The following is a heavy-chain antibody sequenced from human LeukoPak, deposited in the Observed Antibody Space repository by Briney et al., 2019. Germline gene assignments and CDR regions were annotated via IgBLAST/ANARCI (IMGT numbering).Heavy chain of an antibody. CDR3: AREGLWFGESPGGNWFDP. CDR1: GYTFTSYY. D-gene: IGHD3-10*01. J-gene: IGHJ5*02. Sequence: ASVKVSCKASGYTFTSYYMHWVRQAPGQGLEWMGIINPSGGSTSYAQKFQGRVTMTRDTSTSTVYMELSSLRSEDTAVYYCAREGLWFGESPGGNWFDPWGQGTLVTVSS. CDR2: INPSGGST. V-gene: IGHV1-46*01.